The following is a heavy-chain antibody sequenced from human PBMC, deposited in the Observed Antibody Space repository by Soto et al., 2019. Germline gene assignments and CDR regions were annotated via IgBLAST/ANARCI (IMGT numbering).Heavy chain of an antibody. CDR2: INGGGSST. J-gene: IGHJ4*02. CDR3: IRQRCQYDDRSQDFDY. V-gene: IGHV3-74*01. CDR1: GLTFSSNW. D-gene: IGHD3-16*01. Sequence: AGGSLRLSCAASGLTFSSNWMHWFRQAPGKGLVWVSRINGGGSSTSYAASVKGRFTISRDNAKNTLYLQMDSLRVEDTAVYYCIRQRCQYDDRSQDFDYWGQGTLVTVSS.